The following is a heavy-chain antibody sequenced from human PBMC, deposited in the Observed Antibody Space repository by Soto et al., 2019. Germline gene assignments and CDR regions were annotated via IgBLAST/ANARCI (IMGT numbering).Heavy chain of an antibody. Sequence: ASVKVSCKASGYTFTSYDINWVRQATGQGLEWMGWMNPNSGNTGYAQKFQGRATMTRNTSISTAYMELSSLRSEDTAVYYCARCYGSGSYCNWFDPWGQGTLVTVYS. V-gene: IGHV1-8*01. CDR2: MNPNSGNT. D-gene: IGHD3-10*01. J-gene: IGHJ5*02. CDR1: GYTFTSYD. CDR3: ARCYGSGSYCNWFDP.